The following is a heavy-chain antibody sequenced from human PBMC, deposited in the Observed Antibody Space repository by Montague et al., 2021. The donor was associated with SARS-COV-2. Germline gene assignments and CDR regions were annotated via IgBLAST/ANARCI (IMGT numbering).Heavy chain of an antibody. CDR1: GGSISSGTYY. V-gene: IGHV4-39*01. D-gene: IGHD6-19*01. J-gene: IGHJ2*01. CDR3: ARRAQWQLSWFFDL. CDR2: INYSGKT. Sequence: SETLSPTRTVSGGSISSGTYYWGWVRQPPGKGLEWIGTINYSGKTYYXPSLKSRVTISVDTSKNQFSLKLTSVTAADTAVYYCARRAQWQLSWFFDLWGRGTLVTVSS.